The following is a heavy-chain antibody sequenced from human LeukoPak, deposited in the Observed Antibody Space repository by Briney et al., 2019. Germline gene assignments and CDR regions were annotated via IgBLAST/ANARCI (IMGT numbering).Heavy chain of an antibody. CDR3: AREAKVGGALQY. D-gene: IGHD1-26*01. J-gene: IGHJ4*02. Sequence: GGSLRLSCAASGFTFSDYWMHWVRQAPGKGLVWVSRINTDGTFTRYADSVQGRFTISRNTAKNALFLQMNSLRAEDTAVYYCAREAKVGGALQYWGQGILVTVSS. CDR1: GFTFSDYW. V-gene: IGHV3-74*01. CDR2: INTDGTFT.